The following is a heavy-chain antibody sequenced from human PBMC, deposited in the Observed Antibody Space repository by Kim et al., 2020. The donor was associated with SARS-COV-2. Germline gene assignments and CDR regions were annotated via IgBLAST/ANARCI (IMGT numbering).Heavy chain of an antibody. CDR1: GFTFGDYA. J-gene: IGHJ3*02. Sequence: GGSLRLSCTSSGFTFGDYAMSWVRQAPGKGLEWVSAISGSGTNTYYADSVKGRFTISRDNYKNTLYLQMNSLRAEDTAVYSCAKEKGGIVIISTSDSFDIWGQGTMVTVSS. V-gene: IGHV3-23*01. CDR2: ISGSGTNT. D-gene: IGHD3-22*01. CDR3: AKEKGGIVIISTSDSFDI.